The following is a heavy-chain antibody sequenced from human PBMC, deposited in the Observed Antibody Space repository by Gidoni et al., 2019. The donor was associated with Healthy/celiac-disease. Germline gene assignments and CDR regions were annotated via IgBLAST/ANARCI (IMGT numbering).Heavy chain of an antibody. V-gene: IGHV3-30*18. J-gene: IGHJ4*02. Sequence: QVQLVESGGGVVQPGRSLRLSCAASGFTFSSYGMHWVRQAPGKGLEWVAVISYDGSNKYYADSVKGRFTISRDNSKNTLYLQMNSLRAEDTAVYYCAKDRGGYDNNYFDYWGQGTLVTVSS. CDR3: AKDRGGYDNNYFDY. CDR2: ISYDGSNK. D-gene: IGHD5-12*01. CDR1: GFTFSSYG.